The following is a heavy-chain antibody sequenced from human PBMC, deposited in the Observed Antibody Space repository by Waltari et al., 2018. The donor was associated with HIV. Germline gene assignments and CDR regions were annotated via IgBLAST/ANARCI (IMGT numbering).Heavy chain of an antibody. CDR2: INPFSGGT. V-gene: IGHV1-2*02. CDR3: AKTYDGPTSYYNVGAFDV. CDR1: GYNFNSFY. J-gene: IGHJ3*01. Sequence: VQLVQSGAQVKEPGDSVKVSCRASGYNFNSFYLHWVRQAPGQGLQLVGFINPFSGGTNYAQKFLGRVTLSRDTSLDTSFMELTGLGSDDTAVYYCAKTYDGPTSYYNVGAFDVWGQGTMVSVSS. D-gene: IGHD3-10*01.